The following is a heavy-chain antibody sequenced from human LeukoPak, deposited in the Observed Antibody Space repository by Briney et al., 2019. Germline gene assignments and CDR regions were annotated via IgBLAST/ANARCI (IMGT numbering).Heavy chain of an antibody. Sequence: SQTLSLTCAVSGGSISSGGYSWSWIRQTPGKGLESIVEINHSGSTNYNPSLKSRVTISVDTSKNQFSLKLSSVTAADTAVYYCARGSVLLWFGELLSNWFDPWGQGTLVTVSS. CDR3: ARGSVLLWFGELLSNWFDP. J-gene: IGHJ5*02. D-gene: IGHD3-10*01. CDR2: INHSGST. CDR1: GGSISSGGYS. V-gene: IGHV4-30-2*01.